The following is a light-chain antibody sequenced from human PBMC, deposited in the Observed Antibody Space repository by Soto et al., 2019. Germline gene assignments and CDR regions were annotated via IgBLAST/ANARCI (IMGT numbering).Light chain of an antibody. V-gene: IGKV3-15*01. CDR3: QQYAVWPPQT. Sequence: EIVMRQSPATLSVSPGERATLSCRASQSVSSNLAWYQQKPGQTPRLLIFGASTRATGIPARFSGSGSGTEFTLTISSLQPEDFAVYYCQQYAVWPPQTFGQGTKVDI. CDR2: GAS. CDR1: QSVSSN. J-gene: IGKJ1*01.